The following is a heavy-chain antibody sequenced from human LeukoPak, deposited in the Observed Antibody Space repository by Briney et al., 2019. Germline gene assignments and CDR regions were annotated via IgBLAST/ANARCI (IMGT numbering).Heavy chain of an antibody. CDR2: ISSSSSTI. V-gene: IGHV3-48*01. J-gene: IGHJ4*02. D-gene: IGHD2-15*01. CDR3: AKVSRVYCSGGSCYSPPDY. CDR1: GITFSSYS. Sequence: GGSLRLSCAASGITFSSYSMDWVRQAPGKGLEWVSYISSSSSTIYYADSVKGRFTISRDNAKNSLYLQMNSLRAEDTAVYYCAKVSRVYCSGGSCYSPPDYWGQGTLVTVSS.